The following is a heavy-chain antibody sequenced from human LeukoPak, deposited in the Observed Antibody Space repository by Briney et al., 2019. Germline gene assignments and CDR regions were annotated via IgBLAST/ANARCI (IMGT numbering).Heavy chain of an antibody. Sequence: GSLRLSCAASGFTFSSYWMHWVRQAPGKGLVWVSRINTDGSSTSYADSVKGRFTISRDNAKNTLYLQMNSLRAEDTAVYYCARDANYDFWSGYQKFWGQGTLVTVSS. CDR2: INTDGSST. CDR1: GFTFSSYW. CDR3: ARDANYDFWSGYQKF. V-gene: IGHV3-74*01. D-gene: IGHD3-3*01. J-gene: IGHJ4*02.